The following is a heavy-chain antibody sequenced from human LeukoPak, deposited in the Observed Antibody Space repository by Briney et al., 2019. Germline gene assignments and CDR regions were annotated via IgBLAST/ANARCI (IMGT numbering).Heavy chain of an antibody. CDR1: GYTFTGYY. D-gene: IGHD1-26*01. CDR2: VNPNSGYT. V-gene: IGHV1-2*02. Sequence: ASVKVSCKASGYTFTGYYLHWVRQAPGQGLEWMGCVNPNSGYTNYAQKFQGSVTMTRETSISTVHMELSRLRSDDTAVYYCGRASGSYWWFDSWGQGSVVTVSS. CDR3: GRASGSYWWFDS. J-gene: IGHJ5*01.